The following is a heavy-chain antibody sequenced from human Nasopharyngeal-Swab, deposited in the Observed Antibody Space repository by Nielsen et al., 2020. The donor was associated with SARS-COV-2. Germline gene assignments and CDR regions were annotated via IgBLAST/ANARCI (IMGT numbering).Heavy chain of an antibody. D-gene: IGHD6-19*01. V-gene: IGHV4-38-2*02. Sequence: WIRQPPGKGLEWIGSIYHSGRTNYNPSLKSRVSISVDTSKNQVSLKLNSVTAADPAVYYCARDQGIAVPIGWFDPWGQGTLVTVSS. CDR2: IYHSGRT. J-gene: IGHJ5*02. CDR3: ARDQGIAVPIGWFDP.